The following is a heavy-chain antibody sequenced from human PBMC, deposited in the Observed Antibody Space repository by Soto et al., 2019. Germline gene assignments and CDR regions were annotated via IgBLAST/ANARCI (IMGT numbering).Heavy chain of an antibody. CDR1: GGTFSSYA. V-gene: IGHV1-69*01. CDR2: IIPIFGTA. Sequence: QVQLVQSGAEVKKPGSSVKVSCKASGGTFSSYAISWVRQAPGQGLEWMGGIIPIFGTANYAQKFQGRVTITADESTSTAYMELSSLRSEDTAVYYCAGGEEGYCSGGSCYFNWFDPWGQGTLVTVSS. CDR3: AGGEEGYCSGGSCYFNWFDP. D-gene: IGHD2-15*01. J-gene: IGHJ5*02.